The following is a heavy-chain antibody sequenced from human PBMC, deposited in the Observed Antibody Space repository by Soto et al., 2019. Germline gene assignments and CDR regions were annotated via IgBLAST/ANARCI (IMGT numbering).Heavy chain of an antibody. J-gene: IGHJ5*02. V-gene: IGHV1-69*06. D-gene: IGHD3-22*01. Sequence: QMHLMQSGAEVKKPGSSVKVSCKASGGTFGSDAITWVRQAPGQGLEWVGRIIPIFGTTNYAQNLQGRVTISADKSTLTSYMELHSLTSDDTALYYCARDRTDSGYYTNWLDPWGQGTQVTVSS. CDR3: ARDRTDSGYYTNWLDP. CDR1: GGTFGSDA. CDR2: IIPIFGTT.